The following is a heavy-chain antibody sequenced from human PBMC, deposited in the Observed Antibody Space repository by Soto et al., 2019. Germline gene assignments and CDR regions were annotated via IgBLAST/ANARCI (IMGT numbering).Heavy chain of an antibody. CDR2: VFYNGRI. V-gene: IGHV4-39*01. J-gene: IGHJ1*01. D-gene: IGHD1-1*01. Sequence: QLRLLESGPGVVKPAETLSLTCTVSGGSISTTFYYWGWIRQPPGKGLEWIGTVFYNGRIYYNPSLDSRISISVDTSKNQFSLRLTSVTAADTAVYYCARHPINDDNYPAEVNFWGQGTLVTVSS. CDR3: ARHPINDDNYPAEVNF. CDR1: GGSISTTFYY.